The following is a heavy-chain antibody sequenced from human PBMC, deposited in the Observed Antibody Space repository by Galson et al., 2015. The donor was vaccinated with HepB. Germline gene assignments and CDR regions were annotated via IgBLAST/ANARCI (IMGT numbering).Heavy chain of an antibody. J-gene: IGHJ5*02. CDR2: ISAYNGNT. CDR3: ARDSGYSSSWYDVATWFDP. V-gene: IGHV1-18*04. Sequence: SVKVSCKASGYTFTSYGISWVRQAPGQGLEWMGWISAYNGNTNYAQKLQGRVTMTTDTSTSTAYMELRSLRSDDTAVYYCARDSGYSSSWYDVATWFDPWGQGTLVTVSS. D-gene: IGHD6-13*01. CDR1: GYTFTSYG.